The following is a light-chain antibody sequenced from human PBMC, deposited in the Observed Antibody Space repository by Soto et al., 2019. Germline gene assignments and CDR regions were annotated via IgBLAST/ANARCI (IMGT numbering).Light chain of an antibody. CDR1: SSDVGGYKS. V-gene: IGLV2-14*03. CDR3: SSYSSSSPVV. J-gene: IGLJ2*01. Sequence: QSALTQPASVSGSPGQSNTISCTGSSSDVGGYKSVSWYQQHPGKAPKLIIYDVSDRPSGVSNRFSGSKSGNTASLTISGLQAEDEADYYCSSYSSSSPVVFGGGTKLTVL. CDR2: DVS.